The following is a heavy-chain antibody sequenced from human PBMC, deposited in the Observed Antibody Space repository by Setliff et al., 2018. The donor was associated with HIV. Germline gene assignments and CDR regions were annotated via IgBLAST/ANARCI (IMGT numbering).Heavy chain of an antibody. CDR1: GGSMGNYY. CDR2: ISYNGIT. J-gene: IGHJ3*02. CDR3: ARHRPWEVDVFDI. D-gene: IGHD1-26*01. Sequence: SETLSLTCSVPGGSMGNYYWSWIRQPPRKGLEWVGYISYNGITTYNPSLKSRVTISVDTSKNQFSLKLTSVTAADTAVYYCARHRPWEVDVFDIWGQGTMVTVSS. V-gene: IGHV4-59*08.